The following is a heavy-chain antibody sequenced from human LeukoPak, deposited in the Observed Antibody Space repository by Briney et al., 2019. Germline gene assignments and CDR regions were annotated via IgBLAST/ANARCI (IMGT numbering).Heavy chain of an antibody. Sequence: GGSLRLSCAASGFTFSYYAMNWVRQAPGKGLEWVSGITPSGHTYYAASVQGRFTIHRDNSKNTLYLQMNRLGAEDTAIYYCGQDWAWGAFGHWGQGTLVTVSS. CDR2: ITPSGHT. CDR1: GFTFSYYA. V-gene: IGHV3-23*01. J-gene: IGHJ4*02. CDR3: GQDWAWGAFGH. D-gene: IGHD4/OR15-4a*01.